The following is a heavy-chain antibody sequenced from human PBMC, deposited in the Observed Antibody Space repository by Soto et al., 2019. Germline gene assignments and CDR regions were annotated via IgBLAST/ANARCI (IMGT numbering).Heavy chain of an antibody. V-gene: IGHV3-74*01. J-gene: IGHJ4*02. CDR3: TRSISGCSYADS. D-gene: IGHD2-2*01. Sequence: EVQLVESGGVLVQPGGSLRLSCAASGFTFSTYWMHWVRQAPGKGLVWVSRINGDGSDTVYTDFVKGRYPSSRDNAKKTLHLQMNSLRAEDTALYSCTRSISGCSYADSWGRGTLVTVSS. CDR1: GFTFSTYW. CDR2: INGDGSDT.